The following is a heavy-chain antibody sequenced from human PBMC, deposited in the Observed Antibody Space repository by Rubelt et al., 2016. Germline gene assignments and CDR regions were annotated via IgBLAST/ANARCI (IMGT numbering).Heavy chain of an antibody. CDR2: INPSGCST. V-gene: IGHV1-46*01. CDR1: GYTFTSYY. D-gene: IGHD1-26*01. Sequence: QVQLVQSGAEAKKPGASVKVSCKASGYTFTSYYMHWVRQAPGQGLEWMGTINPSGCSTSYAQKFQGRVTRTMDTSTSTVYMELSSLRSEDTAVYYCARESGIGGSYSHDAFDIWGQGTMVTVSS. CDR3: ARESGIGGSYSHDAFDI. J-gene: IGHJ3*02.